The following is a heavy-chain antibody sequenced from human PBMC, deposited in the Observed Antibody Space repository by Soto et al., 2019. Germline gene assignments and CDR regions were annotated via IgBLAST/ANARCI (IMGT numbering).Heavy chain of an antibody. CDR2: TYYSGRT. J-gene: IGHJ4*02. CDR1: GGSISGYY. Sequence: PSETLSLTCTVSGGSISGYYWSWIRQPPGKGLEWIGDTYYSGRTNYNPSLKSRVTISVDRSKNHFSLKLRSVTAADTVVYYCARSEATVLDYWGQGTLVTVSS. D-gene: IGHD4-17*01. CDR3: ARSEATVLDY. V-gene: IGHV4-59*12.